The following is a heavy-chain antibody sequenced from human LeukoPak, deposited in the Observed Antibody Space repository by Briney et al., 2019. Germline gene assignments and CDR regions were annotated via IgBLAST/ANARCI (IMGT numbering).Heavy chain of an antibody. V-gene: IGHV4-39*01. Sequence: SETLSLTCTVSGGSISSSSYYWGWIRRPPGKGLEWIGSIYYSGSTYYNPSLKSRVTISVDTSKNQFSLKLSSVTAADTAVYYCASYSGSYWGQFDPWGQGTLVTVSS. CDR2: IYYSGST. J-gene: IGHJ5*02. D-gene: IGHD1-26*01. CDR1: GGSISSSSYY. CDR3: ASYSGSYWGQFDP.